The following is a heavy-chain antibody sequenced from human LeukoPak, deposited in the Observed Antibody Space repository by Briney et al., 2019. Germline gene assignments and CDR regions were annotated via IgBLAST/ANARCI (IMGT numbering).Heavy chain of an antibody. J-gene: IGHJ3*02. V-gene: IGHV3-9*01. CDR2: ISWNSGSM. Sequence: QAGRSLRLSCAASGFTFDDYAMHWVRQAPGKGLEWVSGISWNSGSMGYADSVKGRFTISRDSAKNSLYLQMNSLRAEDTALYYCAKDVADAARPSDAFDIWGQGTMVTVSS. CDR3: AKDVADAARPSDAFDI. CDR1: GFTFDDYA. D-gene: IGHD6-6*01.